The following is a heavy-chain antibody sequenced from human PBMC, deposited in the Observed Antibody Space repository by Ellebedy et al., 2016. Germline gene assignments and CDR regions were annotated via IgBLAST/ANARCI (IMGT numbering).Heavy chain of an antibody. CDR1: GYTFTSFG. CDR2: INTYNGDT. Sequence: ASVKVSCKASGYTFTSFGISWVRQAPGQGLEWMGWINTYNGDTVYAQNLQGRVTMTTDTSTSTADMELRSLRSDDTAVYYCARARGSTTRSGMDVWGQGTTVTV. V-gene: IGHV1-18*04. J-gene: IGHJ6*02. D-gene: IGHD3-10*01. CDR3: ARARGSTTRSGMDV.